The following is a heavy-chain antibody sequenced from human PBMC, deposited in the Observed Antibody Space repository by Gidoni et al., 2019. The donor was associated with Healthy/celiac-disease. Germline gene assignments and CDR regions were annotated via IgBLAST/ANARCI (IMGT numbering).Heavy chain of an antibody. CDR2: IIPILSIA. CDR3: ARWRREPLYYGMDV. D-gene: IGHD1-26*01. Sequence: QVQLVHSVAEVKQPRSSLRLSCQLSEHIFSSYTITWVRQAPGQGLEWMGRIIPILSIANYAQEYQGRVTITADKSTSTAYMELGSLRSEDTAVYYCARWRREPLYYGMDVWGQGTTVTVSS. CDR1: EHIFSSYT. J-gene: IGHJ6*02. V-gene: IGHV1-69*02.